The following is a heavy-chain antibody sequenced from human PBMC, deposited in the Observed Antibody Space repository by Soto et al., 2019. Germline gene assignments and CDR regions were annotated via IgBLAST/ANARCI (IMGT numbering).Heavy chain of an antibody. Sequence: QVQLQESGPGLVKPSQTLSLTCTVSGGSISSGGYYWSWIRQHPGKGLEWIGYIYYSGSTYYNPSLKSRVTIAVDTSKNPFSLKLSSVPAADTAVYYCARVWSRFGDNYYYYYMDVWGKGTTVTVSS. CDR3: ARVWSRFGDNYYYYYMDV. CDR1: GGSISSGGYY. V-gene: IGHV4-31*03. CDR2: IYYSGST. J-gene: IGHJ6*03. D-gene: IGHD3-10*01.